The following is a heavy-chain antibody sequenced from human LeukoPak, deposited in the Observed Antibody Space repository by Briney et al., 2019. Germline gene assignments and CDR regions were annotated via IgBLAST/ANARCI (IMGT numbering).Heavy chain of an antibody. CDR3: AKEKPKWLSAVDY. V-gene: IGHV3-30-3*01. D-gene: IGHD3-22*01. CDR1: GFTFSSYV. Sequence: PGGSLRLSCAASGFTFSSYVIHWVRQAPGKGLEWVAVVSYYGSNKYYADSVKGRFTISRDDSKNTLYLQMNSLRAEDTAVYYCAKEKPKWLSAVDYWGQGTLVTVSS. CDR2: VSYYGSNK. J-gene: IGHJ4*02.